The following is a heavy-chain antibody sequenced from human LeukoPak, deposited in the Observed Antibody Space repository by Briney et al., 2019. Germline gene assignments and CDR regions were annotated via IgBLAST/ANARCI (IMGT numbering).Heavy chain of an antibody. V-gene: IGHV3-53*01. CDR1: GFTVSSTY. J-gene: IGHJ4*02. Sequence: PGWSVRLSFASSGFTVSSTYMSWVRQAPGQGLEWVSIIYSSGSTFYADSVQGRFTVSRDNSKNTLYLQMNSLRAEDTAMYYCARDSTSFPNYFDFWGQATPVTVSS. CDR3: ARDSTSFPNYFDF. D-gene: IGHD3-3*02. CDR2: IYSSGST.